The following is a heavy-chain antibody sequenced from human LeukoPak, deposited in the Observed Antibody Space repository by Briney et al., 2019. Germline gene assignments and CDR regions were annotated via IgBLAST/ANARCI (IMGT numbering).Heavy chain of an antibody. J-gene: IGHJ4*02. CDR2: ISGSGGST. D-gene: IGHD3-10*01. V-gene: IGHV3-23*01. Sequence: GGSLRLSCAASGFTLSSYAMSWVRQAPGKGLEWVSVISGSGGSTYYTDSVKGRYTISRDNSKNTLYLQMNSLRAEDTAVYYCAKDYGSGSYPYFDYWGQGTLVTVSS. CDR3: AKDYGSGSYPYFDY. CDR1: GFTLSSYA.